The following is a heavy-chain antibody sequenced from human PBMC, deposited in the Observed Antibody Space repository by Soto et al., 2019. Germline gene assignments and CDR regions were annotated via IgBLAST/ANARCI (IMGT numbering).Heavy chain of an antibody. CDR1: GGSIGGSNYF. J-gene: IGHJ6*02. Sequence: PSDTLSLTCTVSGGSIGGSNYFWGWIRQSPGTGLEWLGTIYSSGSTYYSPSLKSRITMSLDTSKNQFSLNLGSVTAADTAVYYCKRRRFGVRGVNSMGVWGPGHTVTVSS. CDR3: KRRRFGVRGVNSMGV. V-gene: IGHV4-39*01. D-gene: IGHD3-10*01. CDR2: IYSSGST.